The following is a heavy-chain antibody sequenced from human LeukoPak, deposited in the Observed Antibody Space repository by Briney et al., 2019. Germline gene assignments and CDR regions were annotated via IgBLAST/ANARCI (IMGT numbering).Heavy chain of an antibody. J-gene: IGHJ4*02. CDR1: GYTFTNYG. Sequence: ASVKVSCKASGYTFTNYGISWVRKAPGQGLEWMGWISPYNGNTNYAQNLQGRVTLTTDTSTSTAYMELRSLRSDDTAAYYCARVGPDRDFDYWGQGTLVTVSS. D-gene: IGHD1-14*01. CDR2: ISPYNGNT. CDR3: ARVGPDRDFDY. V-gene: IGHV1-18*01.